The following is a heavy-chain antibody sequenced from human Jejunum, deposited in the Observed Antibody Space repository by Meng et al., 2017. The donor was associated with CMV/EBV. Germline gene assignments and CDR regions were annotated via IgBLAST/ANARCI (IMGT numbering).Heavy chain of an antibody. Sequence: SCKTSGYSFTGYYIHWVRQGPGPGLEWMGWINLNRRDTNYAQKFQGWVAMTGDTSINTVYMEMTRLTSGDTAVYYCARQDATSWDFDFWGQGTLVTVSS. D-gene: IGHD1-26*01. CDR2: INLNRRDT. J-gene: IGHJ4*02. CDR1: GYSFTGYY. V-gene: IGHV1-2*04. CDR3: ARQDATSWDFDF.